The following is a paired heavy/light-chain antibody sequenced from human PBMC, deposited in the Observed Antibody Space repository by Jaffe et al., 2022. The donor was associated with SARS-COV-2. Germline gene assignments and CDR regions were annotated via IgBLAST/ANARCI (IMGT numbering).Heavy chain of an antibody. Sequence: QVQLVQSGSELKKPGASVKVSCKASGYTFTSYAMNWVRQAPGQGLEWMGWINTNTGNPTYAQGFTGRFVFSLDTSVSTAYLQISSLKAEDTAVYYCARYTMWKPVLWFEGYYYYYMDVWGKGTTVTVSS. CDR2: INTNTGNP. CDR1: GYTFTSYA. CDR3: ARYTMWKPVLWFEGYYYYYMDV. J-gene: IGHJ6*03. V-gene: IGHV7-4-1*02. D-gene: IGHD3-10*01.
Light chain of an antibody. J-gene: IGKJ4*01. Sequence: DIQMTQSPSSLSASVGDRVTITCRASQSISSYLNWYQQKPGKAPKLLIYAASSLQSGVPSRFSGSGSGTDFTLTISSLQPEDFATYYCQQSYSTPQTFGGGTKVEIK. CDR1: QSISSY. V-gene: IGKV1-39*01. CDR3: QQSYSTPQT. CDR2: AAS.